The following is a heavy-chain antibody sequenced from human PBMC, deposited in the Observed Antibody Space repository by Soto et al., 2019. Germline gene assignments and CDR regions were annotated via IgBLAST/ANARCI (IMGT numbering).Heavy chain of an antibody. CDR2: ISYDGSNK. CDR1: GFTFSSYG. CDR3: AKGLGKYQLLRPLDY. Sequence: GGSLRLSCAASGFTFSSYGMHWVRQAPGKGLEWVAVISYDGSNKYYADSVKGRFTISRDNSKNTLYLQMNSLRAEDTAVYYCAKGLGKYQLLRPLDYWGQGTLVTVSS. J-gene: IGHJ4*02. V-gene: IGHV3-30*18. D-gene: IGHD2-2*01.